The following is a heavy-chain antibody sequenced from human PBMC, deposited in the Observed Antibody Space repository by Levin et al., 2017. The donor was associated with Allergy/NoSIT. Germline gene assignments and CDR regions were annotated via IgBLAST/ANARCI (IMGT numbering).Heavy chain of an antibody. CDR3: ASFPRVVPAPDYYYYYYMDV. J-gene: IGHJ6*03. D-gene: IGHD2-2*01. V-gene: IGHV4-39*01. CDR2: IYYSGST. Sequence: SETLSLTCTVSGGSISSSSYYWGWIRQPPGKGLEWIGSIYYSGSTYYNPSLKSRVTISVDTSKNQFSLKLSSVTAADTAVYYCASFPRVVPAPDYYYYYYMDVWGKGTTVTVSS. CDR1: GGSISSSSYY.